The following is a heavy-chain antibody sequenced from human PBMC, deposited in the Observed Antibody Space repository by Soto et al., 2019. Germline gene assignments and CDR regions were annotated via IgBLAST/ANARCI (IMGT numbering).Heavy chain of an antibody. D-gene: IGHD3-16*01. CDR2: VHGGGST. J-gene: IGHJ4*02. CDR1: GFTVSNNH. V-gene: IGHV3-53*01. Sequence: VKLVESGGGLIQPGGSLRLSCAASGFTVSNNHMTWVRQAAGKGLELVSFVHGGGSTSYADSVKGRFTISRDNSKNTLYLQMDSLRAEDTAIYYCAGRLTTAASLDYWGRGTLVTVSS. CDR3: AGRLTTAASLDY.